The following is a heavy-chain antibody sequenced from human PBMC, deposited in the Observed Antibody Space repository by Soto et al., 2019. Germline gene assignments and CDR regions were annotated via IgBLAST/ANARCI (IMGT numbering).Heavy chain of an antibody. Sequence: EVQLLESGGGLVQQGGSLRLSCAASGFTFSSYDMTWVRQAPGKGLEWVSIVSGRGGNTYYADSVRGRFTISRDNSKNTLYLQMNSLRAEDTAVYYCAKNLAYCSGGSCFIPDYWGQGTLVTVSS. CDR1: GFTFSSYD. CDR3: AKNLAYCSGGSCFIPDY. D-gene: IGHD2-15*01. J-gene: IGHJ4*02. CDR2: VSGRGGNT. V-gene: IGHV3-23*01.